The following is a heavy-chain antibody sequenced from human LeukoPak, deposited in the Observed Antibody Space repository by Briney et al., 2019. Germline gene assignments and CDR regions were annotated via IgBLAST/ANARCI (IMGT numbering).Heavy chain of an antibody. CDR1: GLSVSHNY. CDR3: ARESNRRLHYYGTDV. D-gene: IGHD2-15*01. CDR2: IRSDTGT. Sequence: GGSLRLSCAASGLSVSHNYMTWVRQAPGKGLEWVSMIRSDTGTDYADSVKGRFTISRDNSNNTLFLQMNSLRAEDTAVYYCARESNRRLHYYGTDVWGLGTTVTVSS. J-gene: IGHJ6*02. V-gene: IGHV3-66*01.